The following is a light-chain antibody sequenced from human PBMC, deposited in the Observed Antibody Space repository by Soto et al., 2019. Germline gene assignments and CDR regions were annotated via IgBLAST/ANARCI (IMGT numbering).Light chain of an antibody. CDR1: QGISSY. J-gene: IGKJ1*01. CDR3: QQLNSYPT. V-gene: IGKV1-9*01. Sequence: IPLTPSPSSLSASVGARVTITCRASQGISSYLAWYQQKPGKAPKLLIYAASTLQSGVPSRFSGSGSGTDFTLTISSLQPEDFATYYCQQLNSYPTFGQGTKVEIK. CDR2: AAS.